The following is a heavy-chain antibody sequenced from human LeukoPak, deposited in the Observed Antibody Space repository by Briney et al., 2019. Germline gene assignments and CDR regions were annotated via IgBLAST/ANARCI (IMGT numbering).Heavy chain of an antibody. V-gene: IGHV3-66*01. CDR2: IYSGGST. Sequence: PGESLRLSCAASGFTVSSNYMSWVRQAPGKGLEWVSVIYSGGSTYYADSVKGRFTISRDNSKNTLYLQMNTLRADDTAAYYCARDGYSSSSNWFDPGAREPWSPSPQ. J-gene: IGHJ5*02. CDR3: ARDGYSSSSNWFDP. D-gene: IGHD6-13*01. CDR1: GFTVSSNY.